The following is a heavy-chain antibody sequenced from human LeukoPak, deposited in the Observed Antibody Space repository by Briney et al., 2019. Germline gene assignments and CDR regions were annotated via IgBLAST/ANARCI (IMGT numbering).Heavy chain of an antibody. J-gene: IGHJ4*02. CDR2: IYYSGST. CDR1: GGSISSGDYY. D-gene: IGHD2-15*01. V-gene: IGHV4-30-4*01. CDR3: ARAVQGGVVVGFDY. Sequence: SQTLSLTCTVSGGSISSGDYYWSWIRQPPGKGLEWIGYIYYSGSTYYNPSLKSRVTISVDTSKNQFSLKLSSVTAADTAVYYCARAVQGGVVVGFDYWGQGTLVTVSS.